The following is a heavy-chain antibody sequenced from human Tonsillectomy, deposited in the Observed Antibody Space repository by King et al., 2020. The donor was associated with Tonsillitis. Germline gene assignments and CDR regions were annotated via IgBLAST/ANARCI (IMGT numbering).Heavy chain of an antibody. Sequence: QLVQSGAEVKKPGESLRISCKGSGYSFTSYWISWVRQMPGKGLEWMGRIDPSDSYTNYSPSFEDHVTMSADKSISTAYLQWSCLKASDTAMYYCAVHNWNQNPVFDYWGQGTLVTVSS. D-gene: IGHD1-20*01. CDR3: AVHNWNQNPVFDY. CDR1: GYSFTSYW. J-gene: IGHJ4*02. CDR2: IDPSDSYT. V-gene: IGHV5-10-1*03.